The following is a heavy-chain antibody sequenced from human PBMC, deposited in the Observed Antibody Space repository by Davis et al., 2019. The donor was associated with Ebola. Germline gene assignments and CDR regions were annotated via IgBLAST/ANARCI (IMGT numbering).Heavy chain of an antibody. Sequence: GESLKISCVASGFTFSSYWMHWVRQAPGKGLVWVSRINSDGSSTSYADSVKGRFTISRDNAKNTLYLQMNSLRAEDTALYYCAKVAIFGVVSYYFDYWGQGTLVTVSS. V-gene: IGHV3-74*01. J-gene: IGHJ4*02. D-gene: IGHD3-3*01. CDR1: GFTFSSYW. CDR2: INSDGSST. CDR3: AKVAIFGVVSYYFDY.